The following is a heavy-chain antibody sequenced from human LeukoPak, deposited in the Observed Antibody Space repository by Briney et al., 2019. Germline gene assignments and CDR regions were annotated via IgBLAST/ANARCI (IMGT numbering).Heavy chain of an antibody. CDR2: INHSGST. Sequence: GSLRLSCATSGFTFSSYAMSWVRQPPGKGLEWIGEINHSGSTYYNPSLKSRVTISVDTSKNQFSLKLNSVTAADTAVYYCARHYGPWGQGNPGHRLL. D-gene: IGHD3-16*01. J-gene: IGHJ5*02. CDR3: ARHYGP. V-gene: IGHV4-34*01. CDR1: GFTFSSYA.